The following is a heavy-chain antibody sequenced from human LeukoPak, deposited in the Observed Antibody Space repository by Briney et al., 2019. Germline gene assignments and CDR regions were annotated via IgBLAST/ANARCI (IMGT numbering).Heavy chain of an antibody. CDR2: IYPGDSAT. J-gene: IGHJ6*03. D-gene: IGHD6-19*01. CDR3: ARRFSGYDYYYMDV. V-gene: IGHV5-51*01. CDR1: GYSFANYW. Sequence: GESLKISCKGSGYSFANYWIAWVRRMPGKGLEWMGLIYPGDSATRYSPSFQGQVTFSVDKSITTAYVQWSSLKASDTAMYYCARRFSGYDYYYMDVWGKGTTVTVSS.